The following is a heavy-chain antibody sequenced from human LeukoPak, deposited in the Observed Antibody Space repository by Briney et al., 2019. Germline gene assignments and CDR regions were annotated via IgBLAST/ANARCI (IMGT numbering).Heavy chain of an antibody. CDR1: GGSFSSSNYY. J-gene: IGHJ4*02. V-gene: IGHV4-39*01. CDR3: ARLGGSSGYYLFDY. CDR2: IYYSGST. D-gene: IGHD3-22*01. Sequence: PSETLSLTCTVSGGSFSSSNYYWGWIRQPPGKGLEWIVSIYYSGSTYYNSSLKSRVTISVDTSKNQFSLKLSSVTAADTAVYYCARLGGSSGYYLFDYWGQGTLVTVSS.